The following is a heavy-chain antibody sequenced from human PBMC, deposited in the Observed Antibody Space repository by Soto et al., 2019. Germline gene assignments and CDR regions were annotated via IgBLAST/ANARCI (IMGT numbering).Heavy chain of an antibody. CDR2: IIPIFGTA. D-gene: IGHD6-6*01. Sequence: QVQLVQSGAEVKKPGSSVMVSCKASGGTFSSYAISWVRRAPGQGLEWMGGIIPIFGTANYAQKFQGRVTITADESTSTAYMELSSLRSEDTAVYYCARDEYSSSSYYYYGMDVWGQGTTVTVSS. CDR3: ARDEYSSSSYYYYGMDV. V-gene: IGHV1-69*01. CDR1: GGTFSSYA. J-gene: IGHJ6*02.